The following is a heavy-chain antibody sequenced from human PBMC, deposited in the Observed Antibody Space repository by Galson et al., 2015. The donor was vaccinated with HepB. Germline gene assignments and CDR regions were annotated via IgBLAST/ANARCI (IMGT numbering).Heavy chain of an antibody. Sequence: LSLTCTVSGGSISSSSYYWGWIRQPPGKGLEWIGSIYYSGSTYYNPSLKSRVTISVDTSKNQFSLKLSSVTAADTAVYYCARTYCSSTSCYKGRVDWFDPWGQGTLVTVSS. CDR3: ARTYCSSTSCYKGRVDWFDP. CDR1: GGSISSSSYY. J-gene: IGHJ5*02. CDR2: IYYSGST. V-gene: IGHV4-39*01. D-gene: IGHD2-2*02.